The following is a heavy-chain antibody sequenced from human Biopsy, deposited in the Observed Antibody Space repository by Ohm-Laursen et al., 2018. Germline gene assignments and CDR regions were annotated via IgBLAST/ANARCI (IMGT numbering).Heavy chain of an antibody. D-gene: IGHD3-22*01. CDR2: IFYRGST. J-gene: IGHJ5*02. CDR1: GGSISNNNYY. CDR3: ARDYDTSGYYYVS. Sequence: TLTLTGTVSGGSISNNNYYWGWIRQPPGKGLEWIGSIFYRGSTHYKPSLKSRVNISVDTSKNQFSLKLNSVTAADTAVYYCARDYDTSGYYYVSWGQGTLVTVSS. V-gene: IGHV4-39*01.